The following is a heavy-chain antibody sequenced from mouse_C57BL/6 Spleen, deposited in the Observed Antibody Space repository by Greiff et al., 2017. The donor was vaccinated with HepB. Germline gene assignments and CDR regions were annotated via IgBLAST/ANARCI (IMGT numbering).Heavy chain of an antibody. CDR2: IDPSDSYT. J-gene: IGHJ2*01. CDR1: GYTFTSYW. D-gene: IGHD4-1*01. CDR3: ARPNWDY. V-gene: IGHV1-69*01. Sequence: QVQLQQPGAELVMPGASVKLSCKASGYTFTSYWMHWVKQRPGQGLEWIGEIDPSDSYTNYNQQFKGKSTLTVDKSSSTAYMQLSSLTSEDSAVYYCARPNWDYWGQGTTLTVSS.